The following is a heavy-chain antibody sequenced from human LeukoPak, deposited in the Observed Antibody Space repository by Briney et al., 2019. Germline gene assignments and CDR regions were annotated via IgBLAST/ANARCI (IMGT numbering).Heavy chain of an antibody. D-gene: IGHD3-3*01. CDR1: GYTFSSYW. Sequence: GESLRISRQGSGYTFSSYWIGWVRQLPGKGLGWMGIIYPGDSDTRYSPSLQGQVTISVDTSIGTAYLQWSSLKASDTAIYYCARQTDFRLDYWGQGTLVTVSS. V-gene: IGHV5-51*01. J-gene: IGHJ4*02. CDR2: IYPGDSDT. CDR3: ARQTDFRLDY.